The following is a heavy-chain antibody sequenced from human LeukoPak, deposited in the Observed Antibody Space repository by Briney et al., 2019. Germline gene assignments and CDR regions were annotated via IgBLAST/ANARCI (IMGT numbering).Heavy chain of an antibody. CDR2: IGDSGSST. CDR3: ARRPYAGAFDI. D-gene: IGHD4-17*01. V-gene: IGHV3-23*01. CDR1: GFTFSKYA. J-gene: IGHJ3*02. Sequence: GESLRLSCAASGFTFSKYAMSWVRQVPGKGLEWVSSIGDSGSSTYYADSVKGRFIISRDNSKNTLYLQMSSLRVEDTAIYYCARRPYAGAFDIWGQGTMVTVSS.